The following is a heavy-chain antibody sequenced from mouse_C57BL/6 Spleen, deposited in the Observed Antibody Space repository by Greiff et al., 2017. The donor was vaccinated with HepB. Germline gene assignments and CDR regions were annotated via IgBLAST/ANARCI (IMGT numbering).Heavy chain of an antibody. D-gene: IGHD2-4*01. J-gene: IGHJ4*01. CDR3: ARSIYYDYDGAMDY. CDR2: IWSDGST. Sequence: QVQLQQSGPGLVAPSQSLSITAPVSGFSLPGYVVPWFRQPPGKGLDWLVVIWSDGSTTYNSALKSRLSISKDNSKSQVFLKMNSLQTDDTAMYYCARSIYYDYDGAMDYWGQGTSVTVSS. V-gene: IGHV2-6*03. CDR1: GFSLPGYV.